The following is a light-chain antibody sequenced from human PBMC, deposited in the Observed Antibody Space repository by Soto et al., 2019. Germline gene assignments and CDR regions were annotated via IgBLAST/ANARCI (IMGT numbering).Light chain of an antibody. CDR2: DVN. V-gene: IGLV2-11*01. CDR3: CSYAGSYTIV. CDR1: SSDVGGYNY. Sequence: QSALTPPRSVSGSPGQSVTISCTGTSSDVGGYNYVSWYQQHPGKAPKLMIYDVNKRPSGVPDRFSGSKSGNTASLTISGLQAEDEADYYCCSYAGSYTIVFGTGTKVTVL. J-gene: IGLJ1*01.